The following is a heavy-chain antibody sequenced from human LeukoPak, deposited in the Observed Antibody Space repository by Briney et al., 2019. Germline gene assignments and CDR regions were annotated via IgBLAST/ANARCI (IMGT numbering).Heavy chain of an antibody. D-gene: IGHD1-14*01. CDR2: ISSSGSTI. CDR3: ARFRIETDGDQFDY. J-gene: IGHJ4*02. CDR1: VFTFSDYY. Sequence: GGSLRLSRASSVFTFSDYYMSWIRRAPGKGREGVSYISSSGSTIYYADSVKDRFTIYRDNPKNSLYLQMNSLRAEDTAVYYCARFRIETDGDQFDYWGQGTLVTVSS. V-gene: IGHV3-11*01.